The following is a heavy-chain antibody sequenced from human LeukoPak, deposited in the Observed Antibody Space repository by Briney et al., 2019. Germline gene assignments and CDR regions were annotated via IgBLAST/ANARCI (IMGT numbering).Heavy chain of an antibody. D-gene: IGHD3-10*01. CDR3: VHGSGSYYWLDYYYMDV. CDR2: IYYSGST. Sequence: SETLSLTCTVSGGSISSSSYYWGWIRQPPGKGLEWIGSIYYSGSTYYNPSLKSRVTISVDTSKNQFSLKLSSVTAADTAVYYCVHGSGSYYWLDYYYMDVWGKGTTVTVSS. CDR1: GGSISSSSYY. V-gene: IGHV4-39*07. J-gene: IGHJ6*03.